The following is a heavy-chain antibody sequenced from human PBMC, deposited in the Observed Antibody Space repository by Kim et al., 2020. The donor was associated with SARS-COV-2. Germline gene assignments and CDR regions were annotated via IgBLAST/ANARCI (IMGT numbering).Heavy chain of an antibody. CDR3: ARGSAATVIYAFDI. D-gene: IGHD4-17*01. J-gene: IGHJ3*02. CDR2: ISAYNGNT. CDR1: GYTFTSYG. Sequence: ASVTVSCKASGYTFTSYGISWVRQAPGQGLEWMGWISAYNGNTNYAQKLQGRVTMTTDTSTSTAYMELRSLRSDDTAVYYCARGSAATVIYAFDIWGQGTIITVSS. V-gene: IGHV1-18*01.